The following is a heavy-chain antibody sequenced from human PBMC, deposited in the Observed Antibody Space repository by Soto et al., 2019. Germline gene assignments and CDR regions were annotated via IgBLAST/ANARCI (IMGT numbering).Heavy chain of an antibody. D-gene: IGHD5-18*01. CDR3: ARISSVDPYGYVNGGLDV. CDR2: FYHSGNS. V-gene: IGHV4-59*01. Sequence: SETLSLTCIVSGGSIRSYYWSWSRQSPEKGLEWIGYFYHSGNSNYNPSLKSRVTISVDTSKNQLSLSLRSVTAADTAVYFCARISSVDPYGYVNGGLDVWGQGTTVTVSS. J-gene: IGHJ6*02. CDR1: GGSIRSYY.